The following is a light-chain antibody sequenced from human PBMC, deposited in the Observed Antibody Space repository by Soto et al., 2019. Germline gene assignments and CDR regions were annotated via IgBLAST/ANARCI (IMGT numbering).Light chain of an antibody. CDR2: EAT. CDR1: SSDVGTYDL. CDR3: CSFAGSNSWV. Sequence: QSVLTQPASVSGSAGQSITICCTGSSSDVGTYDLVSWYQHHPRAAPKLMIYEATRRPSGISNRFSGSKSGNTASLTISGLQAEDEADSYCCSFAGSNSWVFGGGTKLTVL. V-gene: IGLV2-23*01. J-gene: IGLJ3*02.